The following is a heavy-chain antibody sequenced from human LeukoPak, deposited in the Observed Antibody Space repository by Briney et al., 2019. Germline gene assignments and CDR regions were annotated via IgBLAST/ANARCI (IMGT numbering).Heavy chain of an antibody. CDR3: ARAADTAMVTPFDY. J-gene: IGHJ4*02. V-gene: IGHV4-61*02. D-gene: IGHD5-18*01. Sequence: SETLSLTCTVSGGSISSGSYYWSWIRQPAGKGLDWIGRIYTSGSTNYNPSLKSRVTVSVDTSQNQISLKLSSVNAADTAVYYCARAADTAMVTPFDYWGQGTLVTVSS. CDR1: GGSISSGSYY. CDR2: IYTSGST.